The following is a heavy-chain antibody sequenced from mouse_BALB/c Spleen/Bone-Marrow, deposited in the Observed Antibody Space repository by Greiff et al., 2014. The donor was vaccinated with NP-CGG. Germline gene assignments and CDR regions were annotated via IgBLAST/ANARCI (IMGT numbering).Heavy chain of an antibody. Sequence: VQLQQSGAELVKPGASVKLSCTASGFNIKDTYLHWVKQRPEQGLDWIGRIDPAIFTKYDPKFQGKAAITADTSSNTAYLHLSSLTSEDTAVYYCASYRYGWYFDVWGAGTTVTVSS. D-gene: IGHD2-14*01. CDR2: IDPAIFT. CDR1: GFNIKDTY. V-gene: IGHV14-3*02. J-gene: IGHJ1*01. CDR3: ASYRYGWYFDV.